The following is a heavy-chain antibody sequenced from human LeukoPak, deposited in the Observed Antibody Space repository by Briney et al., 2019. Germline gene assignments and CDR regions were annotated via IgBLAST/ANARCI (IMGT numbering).Heavy chain of an antibody. V-gene: IGHV4-31*03. Sequence: SQTLSLTCTVSGGSIGNGGYYWSWIRQHPGKGLEWIGYIYYSGSTYYNPSLKSRVTISVDTSKNQFSLKLSSVTAADTAVYYCARDRVCSSTSCYVSDGMDVWGQGTTVTVSS. CDR1: GGSIGNGGYY. D-gene: IGHD2-2*01. CDR2: IYYSGST. CDR3: ARDRVCSSTSCYVSDGMDV. J-gene: IGHJ6*02.